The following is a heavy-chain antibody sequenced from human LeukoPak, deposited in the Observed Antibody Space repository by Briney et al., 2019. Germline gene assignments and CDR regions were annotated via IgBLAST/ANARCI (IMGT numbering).Heavy chain of an antibody. CDR2: ISGSGGST. J-gene: IGHJ4*02. CDR1: GFTFSSYA. CDR3: AKSYYDFWSGYLPFDY. V-gene: IGHV3-23*01. Sequence: QTGGSLRLSCAASGFTFSSYAMSWVRQAPGKGLEWVSAISGSGGSTYYADSVKVRFTISRDNSKNTLYLQMNSLRAEDTAVYYCAKSYYDFWSGYLPFDYWGQGTLVTVSS. D-gene: IGHD3-3*01.